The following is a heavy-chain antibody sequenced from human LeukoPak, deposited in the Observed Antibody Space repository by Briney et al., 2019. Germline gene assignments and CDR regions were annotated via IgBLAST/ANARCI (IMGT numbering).Heavy chain of an antibody. V-gene: IGHV3-15*01. D-gene: IGHD6-19*01. J-gene: IGHJ4*02. Sequence: GGSLRLSCAASGFTFTNAWMSWGRQAPGKGLEGVGRILSKTDGGSTDYGAPVKGRSTISRDDSKNTLYLQMSSLTTEDTAVYYCTTYRIAVPGLVDYWGQGTLVTVSS. CDR3: TTYRIAVPGLVDY. CDR1: GFTFTNAW. CDR2: ILSKTDGGST.